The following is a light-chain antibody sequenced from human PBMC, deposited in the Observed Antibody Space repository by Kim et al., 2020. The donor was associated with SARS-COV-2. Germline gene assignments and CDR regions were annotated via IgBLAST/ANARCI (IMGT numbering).Light chain of an antibody. CDR3: QQYTT. CDR2: KAS. J-gene: IGKJ1*01. V-gene: IGKV1-5*03. Sequence: STLSASVGDRVTITGRASQSISSWLAWYQQKPGKAPKLLIYKASSLESGVPSRFSGSGSGTEFTLTISSLQPDDFATYYCQQYTTFGQGTKVDIK. CDR1: QSISSW.